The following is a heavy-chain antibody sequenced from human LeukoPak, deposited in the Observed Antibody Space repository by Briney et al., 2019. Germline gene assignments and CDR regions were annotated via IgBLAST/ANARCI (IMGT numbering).Heavy chain of an antibody. Sequence: SETLSLTCTVSGGSISSYYWSWIRQPPGKGLEWIGYIYYSGSTNYNPSLKSRVTISVDTSKNQFSQKLSSVTAADTTAYYCARKEIYMYYFDYWGQGTLVTVSS. D-gene: IGHD5-24*01. CDR1: GGSISSYY. CDR3: ARKEIYMYYFDY. J-gene: IGHJ4*02. CDR2: IYYSGST. V-gene: IGHV4-59*01.